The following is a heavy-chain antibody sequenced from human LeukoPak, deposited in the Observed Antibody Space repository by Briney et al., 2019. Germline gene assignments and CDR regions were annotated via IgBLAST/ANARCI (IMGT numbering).Heavy chain of an antibody. J-gene: IGHJ4*02. CDR1: GFTFDDYA. CDR3: AKDSPGVAGYFDY. CDR2: ISWNSGSI. V-gene: IGHV3-9*03. Sequence: PGRSLRLSCAASGFTFDDYAMHWVRQAPGKGLEWFSGISWNSGSIGYADSVKGRFTISRDNAKNSLYLQMNSLRAEDMALYYCAKDSPGVAGYFDYWGQGTLVTVSS. D-gene: IGHD6-19*01.